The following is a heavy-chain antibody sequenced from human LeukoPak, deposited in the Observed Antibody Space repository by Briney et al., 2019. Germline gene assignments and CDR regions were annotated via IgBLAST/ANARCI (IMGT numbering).Heavy chain of an antibody. V-gene: IGHV4-38-2*01. D-gene: IGHD5-24*01. CDR2: IHHSGST. Sequence: SETLSLTCAVSGYSTSSGYYWGWIRQPPGKGLEWIGSIHHSGSTYYNPSLKSRVTISVDTSKNQFSLKLSSVTAADTAVYYCARGPPRFVSYWGQGTMVTVSS. CDR1: GYSTSSGYY. CDR3: ARGPPRFVSY. J-gene: IGHJ4*02.